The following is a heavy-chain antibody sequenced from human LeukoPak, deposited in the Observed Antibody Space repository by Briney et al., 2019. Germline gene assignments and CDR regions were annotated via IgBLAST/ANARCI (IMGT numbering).Heavy chain of an antibody. CDR2: ISTSSSSI. Sequence: GGSLRLSCAASGFTFSTYAMNWVRQAPGKGLEWVSYISTSSSSIYYADSVKGRFTISRDNAKNSLYLQMNSLRDEDTAVYYCARGGSGYGDYYYFYAMDVWGQGTTVTVSS. CDR3: ARGGSGYGDYYYFYAMDV. J-gene: IGHJ6*02. V-gene: IGHV3-48*02. D-gene: IGHD3-22*01. CDR1: GFTFSTYA.